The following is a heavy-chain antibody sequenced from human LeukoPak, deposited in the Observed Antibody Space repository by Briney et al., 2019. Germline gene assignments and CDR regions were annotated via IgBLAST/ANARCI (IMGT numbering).Heavy chain of an antibody. J-gene: IGHJ3*02. D-gene: IGHD4-17*01. CDR2: ISGSGGST. Sequence: PGGSLRLSCAGSGFSFRSHWMSWVRQAPGKGLEWVSAISGSGGSTYYADSVKGRFTISRDNSKNTLYLQMNSLRAEDTAVYYCAKDYGDYALAFDIWGQGTMVTVSS. CDR1: GFSFRSHW. CDR3: AKDYGDYALAFDI. V-gene: IGHV3-23*01.